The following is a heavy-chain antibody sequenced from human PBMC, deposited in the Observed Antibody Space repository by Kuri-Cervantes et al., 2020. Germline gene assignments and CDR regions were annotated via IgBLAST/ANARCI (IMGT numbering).Heavy chain of an antibody. J-gene: IGHJ4*02. Sequence: GESLKISCVDSEFTFRKYWMHWVRQAPGKGPVWVSRINTDGSNIIYADSVKGRFTISRDNARNTLYLQMTSLRDEDTAVYYCARDQSIAGPSTFDYWGQGTLVTVSS. CDR1: EFTFRKYW. V-gene: IGHV3-74*01. D-gene: IGHD5/OR15-5a*01. CDR2: INTDGSNI. CDR3: ARDQSIAGPSTFDY.